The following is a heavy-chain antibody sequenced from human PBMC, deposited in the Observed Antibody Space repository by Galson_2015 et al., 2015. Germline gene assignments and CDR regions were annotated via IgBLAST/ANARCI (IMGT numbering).Heavy chain of an antibody. J-gene: IGHJ6*03. V-gene: IGHV5-51*01. Sequence: QSGAEVKKPGESLKISRKASGYSFNSYWIDWVRQMPGKGLEWMGTIYPGDSDIRYSPAFQGQVSISADKSISNAYLQWSSLKASDTAMYYCARQGIGYGSPYYYMDVWGKGTTVTVSS. D-gene: IGHD2-15*01. CDR2: IYPGDSDI. CDR3: ARQGIGYGSPYYYMDV. CDR1: GYSFNSYW.